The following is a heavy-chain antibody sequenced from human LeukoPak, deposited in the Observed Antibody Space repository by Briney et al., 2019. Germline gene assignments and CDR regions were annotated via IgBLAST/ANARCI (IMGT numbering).Heavy chain of an antibody. CDR3: ARDQRNGYNYGAFDI. CDR2: IKQDGSEK. CDR1: GFTFSSYW. D-gene: IGHD5-24*01. V-gene: IGHV3-7*01. J-gene: IGHJ3*02. Sequence: GGSLRLSCAASGFTFSSYWMSWVRQAPGKGLEWVANIKQDGSEKYYVDSVKGRFTISRDNAKNSLYLQMNSLRAEDTAVYYCARDQRNGYNYGAFDIWGQGTMVTVSS.